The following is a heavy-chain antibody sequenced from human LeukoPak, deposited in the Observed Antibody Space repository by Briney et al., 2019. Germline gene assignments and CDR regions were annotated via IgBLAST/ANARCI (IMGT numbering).Heavy chain of an antibody. CDR3: ARHPYYYDSSGHSQKRAFHI. V-gene: IGHV4-39*01. Sequence: SETLSLTCTVSGGSISISTYYWGWIRQPPGNGLEWIESIYSSGSTYYNPSLKSRVTTSVDTSKNQFSLKLSSVTAADTAVYYCARHPYYYDSSGHSQKRAFHIWGQGTMVTVSS. CDR1: GGSISISTYY. J-gene: IGHJ3*02. D-gene: IGHD3-22*01. CDR2: IYSSGST.